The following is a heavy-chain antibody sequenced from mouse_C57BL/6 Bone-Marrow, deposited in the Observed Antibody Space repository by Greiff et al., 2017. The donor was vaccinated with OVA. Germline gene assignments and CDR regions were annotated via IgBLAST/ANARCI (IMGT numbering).Heavy chain of an antibody. CDR3: TLYLFYSGSSYGYFDV. V-gene: IGHV14-4*01. CDR1: GFNIKDDY. CDR2: IDPENGDT. D-gene: IGHD1-1*01. Sequence: EVQLQQSGAELVRPGASVKLYCTASGFNIKDDYMHWVKQRPEQGLEWIGWIDPENGDTEYASKFQGKATITADTSSNTAYLQLSSLTSEDTAVYYCTLYLFYSGSSYGYFDVWGTGTTVTVSS. J-gene: IGHJ1*03.